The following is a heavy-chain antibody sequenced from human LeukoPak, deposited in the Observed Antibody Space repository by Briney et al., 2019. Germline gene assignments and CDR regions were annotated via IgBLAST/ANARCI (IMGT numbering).Heavy chain of an antibody. D-gene: IGHD3-22*01. CDR3: ARYYYDSSGYYYFVY. CDR2: IYYSGST. J-gene: IGHJ4*02. V-gene: IGHV4-59*01. Sequence: SETLSLTCTVSGGSISSYYWSWIRKPPGKGLEWIGYIYYSGSTNYNPSLKSRVTISVDTSKNQFSLKLSSVTAADTAVYYCARYYYDSSGYYYFVYWGQGTLVTVSS. CDR1: GGSISSYY.